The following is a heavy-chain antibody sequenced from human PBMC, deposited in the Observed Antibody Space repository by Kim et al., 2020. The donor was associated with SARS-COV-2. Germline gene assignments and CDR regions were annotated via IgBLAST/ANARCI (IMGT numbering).Heavy chain of an antibody. CDR3: ARDREDKVAGPLVVYYYMDV. Sequence: GGSLRLSCAASGFTFSSYSMNWVRQAPGKGLEWVSSISSSSSYIYYADSVKGRFTISRDNAKNSLYLQMNSLRAEDTAVYYCARDREDKVAGPLVVYYYMDVWGKGTTVTVSS. J-gene: IGHJ6*03. CDR2: ISSSSSYI. V-gene: IGHV3-21*01. CDR1: GFTFSSYS. D-gene: IGHD6-19*01.